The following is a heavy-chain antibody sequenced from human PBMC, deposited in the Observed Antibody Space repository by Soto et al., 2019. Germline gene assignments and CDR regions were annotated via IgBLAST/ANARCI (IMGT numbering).Heavy chain of an antibody. V-gene: IGHV4-39*01. J-gene: IGHJ4*02. CDR2: IDYNGVT. Sequence: SETLSLTCTVSGGSIYRSGYYWGWIRQPPGRGLEWIGNIDYNGVTYSNPSLKSRVTITRDTSKNQFSLKLTSVTAADTALYYCGKVLVGATGHTDSDSWGPGTLVTVSS. CDR1: GGSIYRSGYY. D-gene: IGHD2-15*01. CDR3: GKVLVGATGHTDSDS.